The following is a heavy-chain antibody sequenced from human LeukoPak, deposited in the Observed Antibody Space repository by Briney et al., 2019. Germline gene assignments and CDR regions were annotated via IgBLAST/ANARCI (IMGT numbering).Heavy chain of an antibody. D-gene: IGHD6-13*01. V-gene: IGHV4-61*02. CDR2: IYTSGST. Sequence: SQTLSLTCTVSGGSISSGSYYWSWIRQPAGKGLEWVGRIYTSGSTNYNPSLKSRVTISVDTSKNQFSLSLSSVTAADTAVYYCARDNWSAAAGYYYYMDVWGKGTTVTVSS. CDR3: ARDNWSAAAGYYYYMDV. CDR1: GGSISSGSYY. J-gene: IGHJ6*03.